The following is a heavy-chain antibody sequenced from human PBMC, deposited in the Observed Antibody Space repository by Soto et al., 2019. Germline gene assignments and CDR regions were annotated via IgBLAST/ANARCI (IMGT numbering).Heavy chain of an antibody. D-gene: IGHD2-15*01. CDR1: GASITSTTYF. CDR3: AKNLPRPGSFDY. J-gene: IGHJ4*02. Sequence: SETLSLTCSLSGASITSTTYFWAWIRQPPGKGLEWVGSIYYSGKNHYNPSLKSRTTISVDRSRNQFSLQVSSVTAADTAVYYCAKNLPRPGSFDYRGQGNVVTVYS. CDR2: IYYSGKN. V-gene: IGHV4-39*01.